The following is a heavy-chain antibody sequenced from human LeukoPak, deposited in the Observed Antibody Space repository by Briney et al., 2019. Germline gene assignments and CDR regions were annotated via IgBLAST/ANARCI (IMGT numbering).Heavy chain of an antibody. CDR2: IFNSGSA. CDR3: ARGSGCSSSSCHAGEFDY. Sequence: SETLPLTCTVSGDSISSYSWNWIRQPAGEGLEWIGHIFNSGSANYNPSLKSRVTTSVDTSKNQFSLNLTSVTAADTAVYYCARGSGCSSSSCHAGEFDYWGQGTLVTVSS. D-gene: IGHD2-2*01. V-gene: IGHV4-4*07. CDR1: GDSISSYS. J-gene: IGHJ4*02.